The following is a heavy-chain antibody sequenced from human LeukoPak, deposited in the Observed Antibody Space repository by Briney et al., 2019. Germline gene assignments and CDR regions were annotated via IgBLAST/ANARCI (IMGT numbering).Heavy chain of an antibody. D-gene: IGHD3-3*01. CDR1: GFTFSSYE. CDR2: ISSSGSTI. V-gene: IGHV3-48*03. CDR3: AGEPQYYDFWSDYYGFDP. Sequence: PGGSLRLSCAASGFTFSSYEMNWVRQAPGKGLEWVSYISSSGSTIYYADSVKGRFTISRDNAKNSLYLQMNSLRAEDTAVYYGAGEPQYYDFWSDYYGFDPWGQGTLVTVSS. J-gene: IGHJ5*02.